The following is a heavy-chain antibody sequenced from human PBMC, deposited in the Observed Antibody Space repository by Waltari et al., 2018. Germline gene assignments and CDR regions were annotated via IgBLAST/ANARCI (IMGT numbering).Heavy chain of an antibody. V-gene: IGHV3-30*02. CDR3: AKVGVGLTTWYPFDV. J-gene: IGHJ3*01. CDR1: GFPFRYYG. D-gene: IGHD1-1*01. Sequence: QVHLVESGGGVVQPGGSLRLSCAASGFPFRYYGMHWVRQAPGKGLEWVAFIRYDASDIYYRDSVKGRFTISRDNSKNTLFLQMSSLRPEDTAVYYCAKVGVGLTTWYPFDVWGQGTMVTVSS. CDR2: IRYDASDI.